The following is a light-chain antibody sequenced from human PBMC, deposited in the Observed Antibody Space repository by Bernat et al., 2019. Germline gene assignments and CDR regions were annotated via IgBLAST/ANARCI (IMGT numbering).Light chain of an antibody. Sequence: VMTQSPAFLSVSPGERATLSCRAGQNVNINLSWYQQKPGQVLRLLSYDAFTRATGVPVRFSGSGSGTEFTLTIISLQSEDFAVYYCQQYSSWPRNTFGQGTKLEI. CDR1: QNVNIN. CDR2: DAF. V-gene: IGKV3-15*01. CDR3: QQYSSWPRNT. J-gene: IGKJ2*01.